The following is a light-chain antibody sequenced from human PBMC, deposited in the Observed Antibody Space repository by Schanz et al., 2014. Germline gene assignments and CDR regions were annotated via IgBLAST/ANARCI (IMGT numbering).Light chain of an antibody. CDR1: QNVDSVY. CDR2: GAS. V-gene: IGKV3-20*01. Sequence: ENVLTQSPGTLSLSPGERAALSCRASQNVDSVYLAWYQQKPGQAPRLLIYGASSRATGTPDRFSGSASGTDFTLTISRLEPEDFAVYYCQQYSKSPLTLGGGTKVEIK. CDR3: QQYSKSPLT. J-gene: IGKJ4*01.